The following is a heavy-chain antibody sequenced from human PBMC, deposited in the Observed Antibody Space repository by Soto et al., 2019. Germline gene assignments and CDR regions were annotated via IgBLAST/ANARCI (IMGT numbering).Heavy chain of an antibody. CDR3: ARSGGLQHIDY. Sequence: SETLSLTCTVSGDSISSSSFYWGWIRQPPGKGLEWIGSIYYSGSTDYNPSLKSRVTISVDTSKNQFSLKLTSVTAVDTAVHYCARSGGLQHIDYWGQGTLVTVS. CDR1: GDSISSSSFY. V-gene: IGHV4-39*01. J-gene: IGHJ4*02. D-gene: IGHD4-4*01. CDR2: IYYSGST.